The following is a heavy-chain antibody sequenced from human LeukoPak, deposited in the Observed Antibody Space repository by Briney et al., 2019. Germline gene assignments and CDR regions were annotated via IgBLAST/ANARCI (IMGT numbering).Heavy chain of an antibody. CDR1: GGSFSGYY. CDR3: ARGRITMVRGVRKLYGMDV. J-gene: IGHJ6*04. Sequence: SDTLSLTHAVYGGSFSGYYWSWIRQPPGKGLEGIGEINHSGSTNYNPSLKSRVTISVDTSKNQFSLKLSSVTAAGTAVYYCARGRITMVRGVRKLYGMDVWGKGTTVTVSS. V-gene: IGHV4-34*01. D-gene: IGHD3-10*01. CDR2: INHSGST.